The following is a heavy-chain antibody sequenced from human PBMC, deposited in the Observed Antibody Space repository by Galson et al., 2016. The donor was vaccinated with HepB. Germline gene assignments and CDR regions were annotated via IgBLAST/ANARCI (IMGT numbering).Heavy chain of an antibody. CDR3: ARGYCSGGGCYSYWYFDL. CDR2: IKPDGRET. CDR1: GFSFSQYW. V-gene: IGHV3-7*03. J-gene: IGHJ2*01. Sequence: SLRLSCAASGFSFSQYWMHWVRQAPGKGLEWVANIKPDGRETYFVDPVKGRFSISRDNAKNSLHLQMNSLRAEDTAVYYCARGYCSGGGCYSYWYFDLWGRGTLVPVSS. D-gene: IGHD2-15*01.